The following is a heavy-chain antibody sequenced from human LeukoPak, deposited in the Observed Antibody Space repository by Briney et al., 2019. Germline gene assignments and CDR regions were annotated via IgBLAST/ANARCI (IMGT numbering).Heavy chain of an antibody. J-gene: IGHJ4*02. V-gene: IGHV3-11*06. Sequence: GGSLRLSCAVSGFSFSDYYMSWIRQPPGKGLEWVSYISGSSTKTNYADSVKGRFTISRDNAKSSVFLQMNSLRAEDTAVYYCARVGGHCTSTSCPPPDYWGQGTLVTVSS. CDR1: GFSFSDYY. CDR3: ARVGGHCTSTSCPPPDY. CDR2: ISGSSTKT. D-gene: IGHD2-2*01.